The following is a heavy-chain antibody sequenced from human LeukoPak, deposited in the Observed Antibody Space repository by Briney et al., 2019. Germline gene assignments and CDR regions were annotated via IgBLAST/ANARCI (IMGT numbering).Heavy chain of an antibody. V-gene: IGHV3-30*18. J-gene: IGHJ6*02. CDR3: AKEWHIVLILYGMDV. Sequence: PGRSLRLSCAASGFTFSSYGMHWVHQAPGKGLEWVAVISYDGSNKYYADSVKGRFTISRDNSKNTLYLQMNSLRAEDTAVYYCAKEWHIVLILYGMDVWGQGTTVTVSS. CDR2: ISYDGSNK. CDR1: GFTFSSYG. D-gene: IGHD2-8*01.